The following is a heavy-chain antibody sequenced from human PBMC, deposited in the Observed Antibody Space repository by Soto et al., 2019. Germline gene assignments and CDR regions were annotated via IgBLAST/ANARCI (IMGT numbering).Heavy chain of an antibody. CDR3: ARHGSIRDGYNYYYYYGMDV. CDR2: IYYSGST. V-gene: IGHV4-39*01. Sequence: SETLSLTCTVSGGSISSSSYYWGWIRQPPGKGLEWIGSIYYSGSTYYNPSLKSRVTISVDTSKNQFSLKLSSVTAADTAVYYCARHGSIRDGYNYYYYYGMDVWGQGTTVTVSS. J-gene: IGHJ6*02. D-gene: IGHD5-12*01. CDR1: GGSISSSSYY.